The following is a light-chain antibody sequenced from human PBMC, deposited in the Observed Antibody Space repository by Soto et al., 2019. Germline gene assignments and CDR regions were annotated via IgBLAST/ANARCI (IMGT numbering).Light chain of an antibody. Sequence: DIQMTQSPSSLSASVGDRVIITCRASQGIGDDLGWYQQKPGKAPKRLIYAASSLQSGVPSRFSGSGSGTYFSLTFSSLQPDDFASYYCLQHNTYPWTFGPGTKVEVK. J-gene: IGKJ1*01. V-gene: IGKV1-17*01. CDR2: AAS. CDR3: LQHNTYPWT. CDR1: QGIGDD.